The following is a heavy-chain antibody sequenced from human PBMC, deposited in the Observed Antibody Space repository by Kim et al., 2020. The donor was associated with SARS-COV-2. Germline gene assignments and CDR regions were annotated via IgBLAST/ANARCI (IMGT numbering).Heavy chain of an antibody. CDR3: ARVRSGTYDY. CDR2: INTDTGNP. V-gene: IGHV7-4-1*02. CDR1: GYTFTTYA. D-gene: IGHD3-10*01. J-gene: IGHJ4*02. Sequence: ASVKVSCKASGYTFTTYAMNRVRQAPGQGLEWMGWINTDTGNPTYAQGFTGRFVFSLDTSVSTTFLQISSLKPEDTAIYYCARVRSGTYDYWGQGTLVTVSS.